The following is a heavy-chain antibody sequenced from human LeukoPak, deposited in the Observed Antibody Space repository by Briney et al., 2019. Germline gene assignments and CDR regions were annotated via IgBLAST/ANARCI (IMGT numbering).Heavy chain of an antibody. Sequence: GGSLRLSCAASGVSFSSYTMMWVRQAPGKGLEWVSAISGSGGATNYADSVKGRFTISRDNAKNTSYLQMDSLRVEDTAVYYCARGSHCGGDCYSLFESWGQGTLATVSS. V-gene: IGHV3-23*01. D-gene: IGHD2-21*02. CDR1: GVSFSSYT. J-gene: IGHJ1*01. CDR3: ARGSHCGGDCYSLFES. CDR2: ISGSGGAT.